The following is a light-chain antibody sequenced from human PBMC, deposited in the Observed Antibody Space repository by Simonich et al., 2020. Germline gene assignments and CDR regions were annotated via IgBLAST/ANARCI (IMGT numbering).Light chain of an antibody. CDR2: WAS. Sequence: EIVMIQSPDSLAVSLGERATINCKSTQSVLYSSNNKNYFAWYQQQPGQPPKLIIYWASTRESRVPDRFSGSGSGPDFTLTISSLQAEDVAVYYCQQYYSTPYTFGQGTKLEIK. V-gene: IGKV4-1*01. CDR3: QQYYSTPYT. CDR1: QSVLYSSNNKNY. J-gene: IGKJ2*01.